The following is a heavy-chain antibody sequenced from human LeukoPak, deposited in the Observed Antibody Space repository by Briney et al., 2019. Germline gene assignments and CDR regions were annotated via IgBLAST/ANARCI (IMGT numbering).Heavy chain of an antibody. J-gene: IGHJ4*02. CDR3: ARGAAEGLDY. D-gene: IGHD6-13*01. CDR2: INAGNGNT. CDR1: GYTFTSYS. Sequence: ASVKVSCKASGYTFTSYSVHWVRQAPGQRLEWMGWINAGNGNTKYSQRFQGRVTITRDTSANTAYMELSSLTSEDTAVYHCARGAAEGLDYWGQGILVTVSS. V-gene: IGHV1-3*01.